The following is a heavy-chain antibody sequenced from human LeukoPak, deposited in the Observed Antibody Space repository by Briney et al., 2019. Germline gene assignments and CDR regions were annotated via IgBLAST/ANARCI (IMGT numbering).Heavy chain of an antibody. V-gene: IGHV4-59*01. CDR2: IYHSGSS. CDR1: GGSLSSYS. CDR3: VRRAGDGFWSAYYFDY. J-gene: IGHJ4*02. Sequence: PSETLSLTCSVSGGSLSSYSWNWIRQPPGKGLGWIGYIYHSGSSNYNPSLKSRVTISVDTSKNQFSLKLTSVTAADTARYYCVRRAGDGFWSAYYFDYWGQGTLVTVSS. D-gene: IGHD3-3*01.